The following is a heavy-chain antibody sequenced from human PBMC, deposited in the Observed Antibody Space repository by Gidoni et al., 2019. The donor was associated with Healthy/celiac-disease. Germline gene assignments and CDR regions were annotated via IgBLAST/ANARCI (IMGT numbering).Heavy chain of an antibody. CDR2: IKSKTDGGTT. Sequence: EVQLVESGGGLVKPGGSLRLSCAASGFTFSNPWMNWVRQAPGKGLEWVGRIKSKTDGGTTDYAAPVKGRFTISRDDSKNTLYLQMNSLKTEDTAVYYCTTEHYYDSSGYYYFDYWGQGTLVTVSS. CDR3: TTEHYYDSSGYYYFDY. CDR1: GFTFSNPW. V-gene: IGHV3-15*07. J-gene: IGHJ4*02. D-gene: IGHD3-22*01.